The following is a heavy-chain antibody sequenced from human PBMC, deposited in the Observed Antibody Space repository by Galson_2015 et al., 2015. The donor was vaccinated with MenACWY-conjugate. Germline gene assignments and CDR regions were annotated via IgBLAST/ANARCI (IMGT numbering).Heavy chain of an antibody. Sequence: SETLSLTCDVSGGSITDKNWWSWVRQSPGKGLEWIGEIFYSGRTYYTPSLNSRVTVSVDKSKNQFSLNLISVTAADTAMYYCARRAFSGSSSLYYFDYWGLGTMVTVSS. V-gene: IGHV4-4*02. D-gene: IGHD6-6*01. CDR1: GGSITDKNW. CDR3: ARRAFSGSSSLYYFDY. J-gene: IGHJ4*02. CDR2: IFYSGRT.